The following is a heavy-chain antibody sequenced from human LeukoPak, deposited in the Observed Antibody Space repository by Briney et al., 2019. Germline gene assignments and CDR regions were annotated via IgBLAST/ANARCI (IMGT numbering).Heavy chain of an antibody. CDR1: GFTFSSYG. CDR2: ISYDGYKK. Sequence: GGSLRLSCAASGFTFSSYGIHWVRQAPGKGLEWVAVISYDGYKKYYADSVKGRFTISRDNSENTLYLQMNSLRAEDTAVYYCAKGYSGYLDYWGQGTLVTVSS. CDR3: AKGYSGYLDY. D-gene: IGHD5-12*01. J-gene: IGHJ4*02. V-gene: IGHV3-30*18.